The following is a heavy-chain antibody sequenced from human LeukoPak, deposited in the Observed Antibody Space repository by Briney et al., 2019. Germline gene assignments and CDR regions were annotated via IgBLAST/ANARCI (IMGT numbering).Heavy chain of an antibody. CDR3: ARGKENLDF. V-gene: IGHV4-4*02. D-gene: IGHD2/OR15-2a*01. J-gene: IGHJ4*02. CDR1: GESLSSANW. CDR2: VYHDGSF. Sequence: TSETLSLTCAVSGESLSSANWWIWVRQPPGKGLEWIGEVYHDGSFNYNPSLKSRVTILLDMSKNQFSLSLTSMTVADTAVYYCARGKENLDFWGQGTLVTVSS.